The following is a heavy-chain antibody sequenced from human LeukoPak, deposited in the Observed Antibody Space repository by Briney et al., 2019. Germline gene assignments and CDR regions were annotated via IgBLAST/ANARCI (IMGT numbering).Heavy chain of an antibody. CDR3: ANTRKRYCSGGNCYSGILVYFDY. CDR2: IGQDGSEA. Sequence: PGGSLRLSCAASGFTFSSYWMSWVRQAPGKGLEWVANIGQDGSEAYYVDSVKGRFTISRDNSKNTLYLQMNSLRAEDTAVYYCANTRKRYCSGGNCYSGILVYFDYWGQGTLVTVSS. V-gene: IGHV3-7*01. J-gene: IGHJ4*02. CDR1: GFTFSSYW. D-gene: IGHD2-15*01.